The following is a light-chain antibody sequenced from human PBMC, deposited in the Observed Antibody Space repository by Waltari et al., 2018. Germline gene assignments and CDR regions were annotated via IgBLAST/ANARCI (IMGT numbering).Light chain of an antibody. CDR1: QSLLYNSNNKNY. V-gene: IGKV4-1*01. CDR3: QQYYSIPYT. J-gene: IGKJ2*01. CDR2: WAS. Sequence: DNVMTQSPDSLAVSLGERATINCKSSQSLLYNSNNKNYLAWYQLKPGQPPRLLIYWASTRESGGPDRFSGSGSGTDFTLTISRLQAEDVAVYYCQQYYSIPYTFGQGTKREIK.